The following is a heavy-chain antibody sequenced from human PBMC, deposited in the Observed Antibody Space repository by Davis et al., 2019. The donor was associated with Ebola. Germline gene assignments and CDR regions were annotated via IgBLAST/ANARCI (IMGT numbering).Heavy chain of an antibody. V-gene: IGHV3-21*03. J-gene: IGHJ5*02. Sequence: GESLKISCAASGFTFSSYSMNWVRQAPGKGLEWVSSISSSSSYIYYADSVKGRFTISRDSAKNLLFLQMDDLRDEDTATYYCARGLGYNWFAPWGQGAPVTVSS. D-gene: IGHD7-27*01. CDR1: GFTFSSYS. CDR3: ARGLGYNWFAP. CDR2: ISSSSSYI.